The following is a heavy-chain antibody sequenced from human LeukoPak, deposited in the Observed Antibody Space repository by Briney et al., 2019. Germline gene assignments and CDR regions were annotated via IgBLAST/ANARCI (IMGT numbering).Heavy chain of an antibody. D-gene: IGHD2-21*02. CDR3: ARDQGRFKDCGGDCYAAFDI. CDR1: GFTFSSYE. CDR2: ISSSGSTI. J-gene: IGHJ3*02. Sequence: PGGSLRLSCAASGFTFSSYEMNWVRQAPGKGLEWVSYISSSGSTIYYADSVKDRFTISRDNAKNSLYLQMNSLRAEDTAVYYCARDQGRFKDCGGDCYAAFDIWGQGTMVTVSS. V-gene: IGHV3-48*03.